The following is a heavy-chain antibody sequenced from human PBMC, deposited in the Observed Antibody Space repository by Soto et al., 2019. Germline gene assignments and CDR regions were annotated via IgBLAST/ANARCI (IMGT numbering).Heavy chain of an antibody. CDR3: ARVFPRGFYYYYYMDV. CDR2: IYYSGST. CDR1: GGSISSYY. Sequence: SETLSLTCTVSGGSISSYYWSWIRQPPGKGLEWIGYIYYSGSTNYNPSLKSRVTISVDTSKNQFSLKLSSVTAADTAVYYCARVFPRGFYYYYYMDVWGKGTTVTVSS. D-gene: IGHD3-10*01. J-gene: IGHJ6*03. V-gene: IGHV4-59*01.